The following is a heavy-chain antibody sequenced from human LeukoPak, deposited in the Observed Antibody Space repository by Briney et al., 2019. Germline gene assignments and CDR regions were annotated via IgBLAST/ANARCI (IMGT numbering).Heavy chain of an antibody. CDR1: GGSFSGYY. CDR3: ARAAPAFENYPEIDY. CDR2: INHSGST. Sequence: SETLSLTCAVYGGSFSGYYWSWIRQPPGKGVEWIGEINHSGSTNYNPSLKSRVTISVDTSKNQFSLKLSSVTAADTAVYYCARAAPAFENYPEIDYWGQGTLVTVSS. V-gene: IGHV4-34*01. J-gene: IGHJ4*02. D-gene: IGHD1-7*01.